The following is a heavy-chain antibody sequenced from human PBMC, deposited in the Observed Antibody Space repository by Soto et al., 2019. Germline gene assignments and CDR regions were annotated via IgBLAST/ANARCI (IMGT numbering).Heavy chain of an antibody. V-gene: IGHV3-23*01. Sequence: EVQLLESGGGLVQPGGSLRLSCAASGLTFSIYAMSWVRQAPGKGLEWVSSISGNGGTTYYAASGKGRFTFSRDNSKNTVYLQMNSLRGEDTAVYYCAKDRGGFTSGWEFFDFWGQGTLVTVSS. CDR2: ISGNGGTT. D-gene: IGHD6-19*01. CDR1: GLTFSIYA. CDR3: AKDRGGFTSGWEFFDF. J-gene: IGHJ4*02.